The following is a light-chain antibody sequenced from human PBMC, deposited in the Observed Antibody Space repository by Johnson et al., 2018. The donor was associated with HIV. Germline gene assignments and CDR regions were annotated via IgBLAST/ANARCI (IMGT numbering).Light chain of an antibody. CDR3: GTWDISLSVGYV. CDR1: SSNIGNNY. Sequence: QSVLTQPPSVSAAPGQKVTISCSGSSSNIGNNYVSWYQQVPGTAPKLLIYDNNKRPSGIPDRFSGSKSGTSATLGITGLQTGDEADYYCGTWDISLSVGYVFGTGTQVTVL. CDR2: DNN. J-gene: IGLJ1*01. V-gene: IGLV1-51*01.